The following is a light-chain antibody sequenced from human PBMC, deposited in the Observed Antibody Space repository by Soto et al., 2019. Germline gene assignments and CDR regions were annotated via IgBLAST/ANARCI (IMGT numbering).Light chain of an antibody. Sequence: EIVLTQSPGTLSLSPGERATLSCRASQSIRSSYLAWHQQKPGQAPRLLIHGASTRASGIPDRFSGSGSGADFTLTISRLEPEDFAVYYCQQYATSRITFGPGTKVDIK. V-gene: IGKV3-20*01. CDR1: QSIRSSY. J-gene: IGKJ3*01. CDR3: QQYATSRIT. CDR2: GAS.